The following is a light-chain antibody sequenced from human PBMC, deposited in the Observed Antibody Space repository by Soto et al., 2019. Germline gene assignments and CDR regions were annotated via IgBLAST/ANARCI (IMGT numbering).Light chain of an antibody. J-gene: IGLJ3*02. CDR2: EGS. CDR1: SSDVGSNNL. V-gene: IGLV2-23*01. CDR3: CSYATSTTWV. Sequence: QSVLTQPASVSGSPGQSINISCTGSSSDVGSNNLVSWYQQLPGKAPKLIIYEGSERPSGVSHRFSGSKSGNTASLTISGLQSEDEADYYCCSYATSTTWVFGGGTKLTVL.